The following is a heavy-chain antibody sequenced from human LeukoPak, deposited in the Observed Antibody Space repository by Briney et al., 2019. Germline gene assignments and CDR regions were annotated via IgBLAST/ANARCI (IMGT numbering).Heavy chain of an antibody. V-gene: IGHV4-39*01. CDR3: ATPYYYDSSGYYYGREAFDI. Sequence: SETLSLTCTVSGGSISSSSYYWGWIRQPPGKGLAWIGSIYYSGSTYYNPSLKSRVTISVDTSKNQFSLKLSSVTAADTAVYYCATPYYYDSSGYYYGREAFDIWGQGTMVTVSS. J-gene: IGHJ3*02. CDR1: GGSISSSSYY. D-gene: IGHD3-22*01. CDR2: IYYSGST.